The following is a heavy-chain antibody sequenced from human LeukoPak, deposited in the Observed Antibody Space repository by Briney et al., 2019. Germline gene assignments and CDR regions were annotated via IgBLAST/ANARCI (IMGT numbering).Heavy chain of an antibody. V-gene: IGHV3-9*01. J-gene: IGHJ4*02. Sequence: GGSLRLSCAASGFTFDDYAMHWVRQAPGKGLEWVSGISWNSGSIGYADSVKGRFTISRDNSKNTLYLQMNSLRAEDTAVYYCAGTGTTFSYWGQGTLVTVSS. CDR3: AGTGTTFSY. CDR2: ISWNSGSI. CDR1: GFTFDDYA. D-gene: IGHD1-7*01.